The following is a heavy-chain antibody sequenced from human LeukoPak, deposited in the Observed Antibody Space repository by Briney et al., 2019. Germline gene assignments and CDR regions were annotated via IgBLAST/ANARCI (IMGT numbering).Heavy chain of an antibody. CDR1: GFTFSSYW. CDR3: ARAEITIFGADAFDI. V-gene: IGHV3-7*01. J-gene: IGHJ3*02. Sequence: GGSLRLSCAASGFTFSSYWMSWVRQAPGKGLEWVAHIKQDGSEKYYVDSVKGRFTISRDNAKNSLYLQMNSLRAEDTAVYYCARAEITIFGADAFDIWGQGTMVTVSS. D-gene: IGHD3-3*01. CDR2: IKQDGSEK.